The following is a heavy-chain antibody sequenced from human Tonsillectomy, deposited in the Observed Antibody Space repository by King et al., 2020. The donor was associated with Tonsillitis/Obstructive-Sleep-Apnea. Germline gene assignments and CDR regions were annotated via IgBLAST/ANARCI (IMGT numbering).Heavy chain of an antibody. D-gene: IGHD3-3*01. J-gene: IGHJ6*03. CDR1: GFTFDDFA. CDR3: AKDKNDFWSPYSYDYYMDV. Sequence: VQLVETGGGVVQPGGSLRLSCAASGFTFDDFAMHWVRQAPGKGLEWVSLISGDGGTTYYADSVKGRFTISRDNSKNSLYLQMNSLRTEDTALYYCAKDKNDFWSPYSYDYYMDVWGKGTTVTVSS. V-gene: IGHV3-43*02. CDR2: ISGDGGTT.